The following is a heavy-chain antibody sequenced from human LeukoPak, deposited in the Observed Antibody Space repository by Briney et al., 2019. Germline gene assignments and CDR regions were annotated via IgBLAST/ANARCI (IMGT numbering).Heavy chain of an antibody. D-gene: IGHD3-22*01. CDR1: GYSLSSGYY. CDR3: ARDSPERYYDSSGYYGG. Sequence: SETLSLTCTVSGYSLSSGYYWGWIRQPPGKGLEWIGSIYHSGSTYYNPSLKSRVTISVDTSKNQFSLKLSSVTAADTAVYYCARDSPERYYDSSGYYGGWGQGTLVTVSS. J-gene: IGHJ4*02. CDR2: IYHSGST. V-gene: IGHV4-38-2*02.